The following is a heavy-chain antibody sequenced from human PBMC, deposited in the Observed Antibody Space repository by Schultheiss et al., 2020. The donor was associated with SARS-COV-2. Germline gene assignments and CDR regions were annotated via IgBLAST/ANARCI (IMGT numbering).Heavy chain of an antibody. CDR2: ISYDGSNK. D-gene: IGHD3-22*01. CDR1: GFTFSSYA. CDR3: ASGYYYDSSGYYVAPIGYYYGMDV. Sequence: GGSLRLSCAASGFTFSSYAMHWVRQAPGKGLEWVAVISYDGSNKYYADSVKGRFTISRDNSKNTLYVQMNSLRVEDTAVYYCASGYYYDSSGYYVAPIGYYYGMDVWGQGTTVTVSS. J-gene: IGHJ6*02. V-gene: IGHV3-30*07.